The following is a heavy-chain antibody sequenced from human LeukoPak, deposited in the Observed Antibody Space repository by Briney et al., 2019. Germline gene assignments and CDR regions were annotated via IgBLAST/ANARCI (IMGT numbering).Heavy chain of an antibody. CDR2: IYSSGST. CDR3: ARLVVSSWYHEVLLGRGY. V-gene: IGHV4-61*02. J-gene: IGHJ4*02. D-gene: IGHD6-13*01. Sequence: KPSETLSLTCTVSGGSISSGSYYWNWIRQPAGKGLEWIGRIYSSGSTNYNPSLKSRVTMSVDTSKNQFSLKLSSVTAADTAVYYCARLVVSSWYHEVLLGRGYWGQGTLVIVSS. CDR1: GGSISSGSYY.